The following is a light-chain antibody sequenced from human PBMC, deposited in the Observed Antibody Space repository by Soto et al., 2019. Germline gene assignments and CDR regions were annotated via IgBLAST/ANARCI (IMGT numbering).Light chain of an antibody. CDR2: GDN. V-gene: IGLV1-40*01. CDR1: SSNIGAEYD. Sequence: QSVLTQPPPVSGAPGQRVAISCTGSSSNIGAEYDVHWYQQLPGTAPKRLIYGDNNRPSGVPDRFSGSKSGTSASLAITGLQPEDEADYYCQSYDSSLTTFVFGTGTKVTVL. CDR3: QSYDSSLTTFV. J-gene: IGLJ1*01.